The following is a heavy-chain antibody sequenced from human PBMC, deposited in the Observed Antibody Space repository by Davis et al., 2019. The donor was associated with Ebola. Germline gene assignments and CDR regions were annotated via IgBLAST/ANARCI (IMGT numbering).Heavy chain of an antibody. D-gene: IGHD3-16*01. Sequence: PGGSLRLSCAASGFTFSSYAMSWVRQAPGKGLEWVSAISGSGGSTYYADSVKGRFTISRDNSKKTMYLQMNSLRAEDTAVYYCTIGGTTGGFDYWGQGTLVTVSS. J-gene: IGHJ4*02. CDR1: GFTFSSYA. V-gene: IGHV3-23*01. CDR2: ISGSGGST. CDR3: TIGGTTGGFDY.